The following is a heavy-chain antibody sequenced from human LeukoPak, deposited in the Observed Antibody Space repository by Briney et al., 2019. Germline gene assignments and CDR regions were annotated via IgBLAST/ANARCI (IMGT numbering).Heavy chain of an antibody. D-gene: IGHD2-21*02. CDR1: GGSISSYY. J-gene: IGHJ6*02. CDR3: VRAYCGGDCHSGYYYYGMDV. Sequence: SETLSLTCTVSGGSISSYYWSWIRQPPGKGLEWIGYIYYSGSTNYNPSLKSQVTISVDTSKNQFSLKLSSVTAADTAVYYCVRAYCGGDCHSGYYYYGMDVWGQGTTVTVSS. V-gene: IGHV4-59*01. CDR2: IYYSGST.